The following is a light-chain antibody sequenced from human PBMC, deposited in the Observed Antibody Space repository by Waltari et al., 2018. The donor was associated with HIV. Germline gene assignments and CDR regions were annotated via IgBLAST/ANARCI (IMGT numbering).Light chain of an antibody. J-gene: IGKJ4*01. CDR2: DAS. Sequence: EIVLTQSPATLSLSPGERATLSCRASQSVSSYLAWYQQKPGQAPRLLIYDASNRATGIPARFSGSGSGTDFTLTISSLEPEDFAVYYCQQRGNWPLTFGGGTKLEMK. V-gene: IGKV3-11*01. CDR1: QSVSSY. CDR3: QQRGNWPLT.